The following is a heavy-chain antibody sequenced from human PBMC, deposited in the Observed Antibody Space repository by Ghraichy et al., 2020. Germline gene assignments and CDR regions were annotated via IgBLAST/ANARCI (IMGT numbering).Heavy chain of an antibody. Sequence: GGSLRLSCAASGFTFSISIYGMHWVRQAPGKGLEWVAVVSYDGGTQYYADSVKGRFTISRDNSKNTLYLQMNSLRAEDTAVYYCARWTGGSYNAFDIWGQGTMVTVSS. D-gene: IGHD1-26*01. J-gene: IGHJ3*02. CDR1: GFTFSISIYG. CDR2: VSYDGGTQ. V-gene: IGHV3-33*01. CDR3: ARWTGGSYNAFDI.